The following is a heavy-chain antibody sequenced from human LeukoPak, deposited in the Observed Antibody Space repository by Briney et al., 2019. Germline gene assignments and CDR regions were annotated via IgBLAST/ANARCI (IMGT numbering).Heavy chain of an antibody. CDR3: ARRRSGSYSVGGYYYYMDV. J-gene: IGHJ6*03. Sequence: GESLKISCKGSGYSFTSYWIGWVRQMPGKGLEWMGIIYPGDSDTRYSPSFQGQVTISADKSISTAYLQWSSLKASDTAMYYCARRRSGSYSVGGYYYYMDVWGKGTTVTVSS. CDR2: IYPGDSDT. V-gene: IGHV5-51*01. CDR1: GYSFTSYW. D-gene: IGHD1-26*01.